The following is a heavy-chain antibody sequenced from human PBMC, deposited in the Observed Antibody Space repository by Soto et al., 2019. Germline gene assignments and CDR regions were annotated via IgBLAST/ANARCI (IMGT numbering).Heavy chain of an antibody. CDR2: ISSNGGTT. J-gene: IGHJ4*02. CDR1: GFTFSSYD. V-gene: IGHV3-64*01. CDR3: VRRVSGNYDY. D-gene: IGHD1-7*01. Sequence: EVQLAESGGGMVQPGGSLRLSCVASGFTFSSYDMHWVRQAPGKGLEYVSSISSNGGTTYYGNSVKGRFTISRDNSKNTRYLQLGSLRAEDMAAYYCVRRVSGNYDYWGQGTLVTVSS.